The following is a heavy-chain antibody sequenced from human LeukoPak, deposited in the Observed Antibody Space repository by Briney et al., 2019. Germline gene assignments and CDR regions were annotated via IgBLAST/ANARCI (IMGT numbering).Heavy chain of an antibody. CDR2: ISASGGTT. Sequence: GGSLRLSCAASGFTVSSNYMSWVRQAPGKGLEWVAGISASGGTTNYADSVKGRFSISRDNPKNTLYLQMNSLRAEDTAVYFCAKRGVVIRVVLVGFHKEAYYFDSWGQGALVTVSS. D-gene: IGHD3-10*01. V-gene: IGHV3-23*01. CDR1: GFTVSSNY. J-gene: IGHJ4*02. CDR3: AKRGVVIRVVLVGFHKEAYYFDS.